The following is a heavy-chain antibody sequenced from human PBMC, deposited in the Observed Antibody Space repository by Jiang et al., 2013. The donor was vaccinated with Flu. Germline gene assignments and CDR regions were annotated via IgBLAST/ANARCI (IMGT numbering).Heavy chain of an antibody. CDR2: IYYSGST. CDR3: ARESSSSLIDY. D-gene: IGHD6-6*01. J-gene: IGHJ4*02. Sequence: GSGLVKPSETLSLTCTVSGGSISSYYWSWIRQPPGKGLEWIGYIYYSGSTNYNPSLKSRVTISVDTSKNQFSLKLSSVTAADTAVYYCARESSSSLIDYVGQGPWSPSP. V-gene: IGHV4-59*01. CDR1: GGSISSYY.